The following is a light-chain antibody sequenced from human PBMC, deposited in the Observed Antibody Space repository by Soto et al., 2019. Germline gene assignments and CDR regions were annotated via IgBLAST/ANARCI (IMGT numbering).Light chain of an antibody. J-gene: IGLJ2*01. CDR2: EVL. CDR3: SSYAGSDFLV. Sequence: QSALTQPPSASGSPGQSVTISCTGSSSDIGRFDYVSWYQQHPDKAPKLLLSEVLRRPSGIPDRFSGSKSGHTASLTVSGLRAEDEATYYCSSYAGSDFLVFGGGTKLTVL. CDR1: SSDIGRFDY. V-gene: IGLV2-8*01.